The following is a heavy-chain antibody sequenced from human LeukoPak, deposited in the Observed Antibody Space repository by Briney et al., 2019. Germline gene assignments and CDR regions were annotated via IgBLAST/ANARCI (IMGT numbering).Heavy chain of an antibody. CDR3: ARGSRYYDSSGYYY. CDR1: GGSFSGYY. Sequence: SETLSLTCAVYGGSFSGYYWSWIRQPPGKGLEWIGEINYSGSTNYNPSLKSRVTISVDTSKNQFSLKLSSVTAADTAVYYCARGSRYYDSSGYYYWGQGTLVTVSS. V-gene: IGHV4-34*01. J-gene: IGHJ4*02. CDR2: INYSGST. D-gene: IGHD3-22*01.